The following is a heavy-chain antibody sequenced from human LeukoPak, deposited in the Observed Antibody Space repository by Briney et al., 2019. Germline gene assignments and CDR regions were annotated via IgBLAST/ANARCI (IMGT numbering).Heavy chain of an antibody. CDR1: GGSFSGYY. V-gene: IGHV4-34*01. CDR3: ARHVDGFSFALPRYYFDL. J-gene: IGHJ4*02. Sequence: SETLSLTRAVYGGSFSGYYWSWIRQPPGKGLEWIGEINHSGSTNYNPSLKSRVTISVDTSKNQFSLKLSSVTAADTAVYYCARHVDGFSFALPRYYFDLWGQGTLVPVSS. CDR2: INHSGST. D-gene: IGHD2-21*01.